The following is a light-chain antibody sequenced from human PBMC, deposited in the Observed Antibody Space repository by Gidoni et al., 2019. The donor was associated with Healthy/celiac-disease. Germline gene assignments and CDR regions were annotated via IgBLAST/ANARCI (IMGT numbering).Light chain of an antibody. V-gene: IGKV1-5*03. CDR1: QSISSW. Sequence: DIQMTQSPSTLSASVGDRVTITCRASQSISSWLAWYQQKPGKAPKLLIYKASSLESGVPSRFSGSGSWTEFTLTISSLQPDDFATYYCQQYNSCLTFGGGTKVEIK. J-gene: IGKJ4*01. CDR2: KAS. CDR3: QQYNSCLT.